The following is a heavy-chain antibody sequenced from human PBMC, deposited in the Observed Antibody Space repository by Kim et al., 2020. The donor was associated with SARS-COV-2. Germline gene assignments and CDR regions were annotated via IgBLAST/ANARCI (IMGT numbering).Heavy chain of an antibody. J-gene: IGHJ6*02. V-gene: IGHV3-33*06. Sequence: GGSLRLSCEASGFTFSNFAMFWVRQAPGKGLEWVAVIWHDGSTTYYAESVRGRFAVSRDNSNNTVHLEMNSLRAGDTAVYFCAKGIAVVGYDYAMDVWG. CDR3: AKGIAVVGYDYAMDV. D-gene: IGHD6-13*01. CDR1: GFTFSNFA. CDR2: IWHDGSTT.